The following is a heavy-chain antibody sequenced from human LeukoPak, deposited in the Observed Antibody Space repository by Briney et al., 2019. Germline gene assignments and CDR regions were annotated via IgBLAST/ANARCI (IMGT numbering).Heavy chain of an antibody. CDR1: GFTVRNSE. J-gene: IGHJ4*02. CDR2: ISDSGHTI. Sequence: GGSLRLSCAASGFTVRNSELSWVRQAPGRGLEWISYISDSGHTIYYADSVKGRFTISRDNAKNSLYLQMNSLRAEDTAVYYCARGWDSYTFDYWGQGILVTVSS. D-gene: IGHD3-16*01. CDR3: ARGWDSYTFDY. V-gene: IGHV3-48*03.